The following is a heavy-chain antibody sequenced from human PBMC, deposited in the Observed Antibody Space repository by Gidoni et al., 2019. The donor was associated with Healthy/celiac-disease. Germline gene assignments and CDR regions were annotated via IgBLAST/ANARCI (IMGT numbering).Heavy chain of an antibody. CDR1: GFTFSSYA. V-gene: IGHV3-23*01. CDR3: AKASFLEGPDYYYYYYMDV. Sequence: EVQLLESGGGLVQPGGSLRLSCAASGFTFSSYAMSWVRQAPGKGLEWVSAISGSGGSTYYADSVKGRFTISRDNSKNTLYLQMNSLRAEDTAVYYCAKASFLEGPDYYYYYYMDVWGKGTTVTVSS. D-gene: IGHD3-3*01. CDR2: ISGSGGST. J-gene: IGHJ6*03.